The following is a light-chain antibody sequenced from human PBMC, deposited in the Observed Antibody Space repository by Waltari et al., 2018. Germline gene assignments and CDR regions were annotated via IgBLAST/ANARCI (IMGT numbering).Light chain of an antibody. CDR1: DSDVGAYDF. CDR2: EVS. CDR3: SSYTTSSAPGV. V-gene: IGLV2-14*01. J-gene: IGLJ1*01. Sequence: QSALTQPASVSGSPGQSITISCSGTDSDVGAYDFVSWYQQHPGKAPHLIIYEVSNRPSGISNRFSASRSGNTASLTISGLQAEDEPDYYCSSYTTSSAPGVFGTGTRVTVL.